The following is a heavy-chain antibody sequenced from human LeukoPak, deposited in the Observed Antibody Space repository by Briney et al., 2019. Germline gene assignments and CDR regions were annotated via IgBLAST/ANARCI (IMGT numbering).Heavy chain of an antibody. CDR2: ISYSGST. V-gene: IGHV4-31*03. Sequence: SQTLSLTCTVSGGSISSGADYWSWIRQHPGKRLEWIGYISYSGSTYYNPSLKTRLTISVDTSKNQFSLKLDSVTAADTALYYCARADMATVFDFWGRGTLVTVSS. D-gene: IGHD5-24*01. CDR1: GGSISSGADY. J-gene: IGHJ4*02. CDR3: ARADMATVFDF.